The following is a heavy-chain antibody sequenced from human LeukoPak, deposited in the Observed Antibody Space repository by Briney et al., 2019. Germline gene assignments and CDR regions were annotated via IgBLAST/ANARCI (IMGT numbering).Heavy chain of an antibody. V-gene: IGHV4-4*07. D-gene: IGHD3-22*01. CDR1: GGSISRYY. CDR3: ARGPNRITMMIGDAFDI. J-gene: IGHJ3*02. CDR2: IYTSGST. Sequence: PSETLSLTCTVSGGSISRYYWSWLRQPAGKGLEWIGRIYTSGSTSYNPSLKSRVTMSVDTSKNQFSLKLSSVTAADTAVYYCARGPNRITMMIGDAFDIWGQGTMVTISS.